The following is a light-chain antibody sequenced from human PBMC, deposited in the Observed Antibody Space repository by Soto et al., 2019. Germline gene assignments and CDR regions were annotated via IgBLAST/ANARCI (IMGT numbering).Light chain of an antibody. J-gene: IGLJ2*01. CDR1: RSDVGSFNL. CDR2: EDS. Sequence: QSVLTQPASVSGSPGQSITISCTGTRSDVGSFNLVSWYQQHPGKAPKLMIYEDSKRPSGVSNRFSASKSGNTASLTISGLQAEDEADYYCCSYAGSSTLVFGGGTKVTVL. V-gene: IGLV2-23*01. CDR3: CSYAGSSTLV.